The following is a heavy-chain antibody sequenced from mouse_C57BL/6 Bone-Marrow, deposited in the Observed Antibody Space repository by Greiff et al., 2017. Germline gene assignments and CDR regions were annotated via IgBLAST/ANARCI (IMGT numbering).Heavy chain of an antibody. Sequence: VKLMESGPGLVAPSQSLSITCTVSGFSLTSYGVDWVRQSPGKGLEWLGVIWGVGSTNYNSALKSRLSISKDNSKSQVFLKMNSLQTDDTAMYYCASGLGSSGYFAYWGQGTLVTVSA. D-gene: IGHD3-2*02. V-gene: IGHV2-6*01. J-gene: IGHJ3*01. CDR2: IWGVGST. CDR1: GFSLTSYG. CDR3: ASGLGSSGYFAY.